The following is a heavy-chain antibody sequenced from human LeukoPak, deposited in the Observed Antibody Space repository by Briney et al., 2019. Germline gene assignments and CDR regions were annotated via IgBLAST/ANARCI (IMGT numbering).Heavy chain of an antibody. CDR2: IIPIFGTA. Sequence: RRASVKVSCKASGGTFSSYAISWVRQAPGQGLEWMGRIIPIFGTANYAQKFQGRVTITTDESTSTAYMELSSLRSEDTAVYYCARVLGYCSSTSCQDNWFDPWGQGTLVTVSS. D-gene: IGHD2-2*01. J-gene: IGHJ5*02. CDR3: ARVLGYCSSTSCQDNWFDP. CDR1: GGTFSSYA. V-gene: IGHV1-69*05.